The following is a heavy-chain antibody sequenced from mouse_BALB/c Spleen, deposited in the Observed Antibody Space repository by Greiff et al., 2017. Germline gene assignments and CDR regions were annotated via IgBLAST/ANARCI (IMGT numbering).Heavy chain of an antibody. CDR1: GYTFTSYW. Sequence: VQLQQSGTVLARPGASVKLSCKASGYTFTSYWMHWVKQRPGQGLEWSGAIFPGNSDTSYNQKFKGKAKLTAVTSTSTAYMELSRLTNEDSAVYYTTNSSYAYDGYAMDDWGQGTSVTVSS. J-gene: IGHJ4*01. CDR3: TNSSYAYDGYAMDD. V-gene: IGHV1-5*01. D-gene: IGHD2-2*01. CDR2: IFPGNSDT.